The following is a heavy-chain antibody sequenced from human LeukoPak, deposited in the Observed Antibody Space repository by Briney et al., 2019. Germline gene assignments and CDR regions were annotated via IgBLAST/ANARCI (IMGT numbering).Heavy chain of an antibody. CDR3: ARDSYDSSGYYYVGDDY. J-gene: IGHJ4*02. CDR2: IIPIFGTA. D-gene: IGHD3-22*01. Sequence: SVKVSCKXSGGTFSSYAISWVRQAPRQGLEWMGRIIPIFGTANFAQKFQGRVTITTDESTSTAYMELSSLRSEDTAVYYCARDSYDSSGYYYVGDDYWGQGTLVTVSS. V-gene: IGHV1-69*05. CDR1: GGTFSSYA.